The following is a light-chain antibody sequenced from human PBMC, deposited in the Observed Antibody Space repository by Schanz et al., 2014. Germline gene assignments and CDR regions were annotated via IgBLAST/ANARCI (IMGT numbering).Light chain of an antibody. CDR1: QSVSSSY. V-gene: IGKV3-20*01. Sequence: ETVLTQSPGTLSLSPGERATLSCRASQSVSSSYLAWYQQKPGQAPRLLIYGASSRATGIPDRISGSGSGTDFTLTISRLEPEDFAVYYCQQYGSSPLTFGQGTRLEIK. CDR2: GAS. CDR3: QQYGSSPLT. J-gene: IGKJ5*01.